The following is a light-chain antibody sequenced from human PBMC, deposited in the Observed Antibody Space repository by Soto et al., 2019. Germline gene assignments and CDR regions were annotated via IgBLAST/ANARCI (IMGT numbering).Light chain of an antibody. V-gene: IGKV3-20*01. CDR3: QQYGGVPYT. CDR1: QSINSKY. Sequence: EVVLTQSPGTLSLSPGERATLSCRASQSINSKYLAWYQQKLGQAPRLLIYGASNRATGIPDRFGGSGSGTGFTLTISRLEPEDFAIYYCQQYGGVPYTFGQGTKLEIK. CDR2: GAS. J-gene: IGKJ2*01.